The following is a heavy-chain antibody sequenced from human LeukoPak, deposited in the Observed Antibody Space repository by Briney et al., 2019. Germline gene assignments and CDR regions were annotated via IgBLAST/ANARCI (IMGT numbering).Heavy chain of an antibody. D-gene: IGHD3-9*01. V-gene: IGHV4-39*01. Sequence: PSETLSLTCTVSGGSISSYYWSWIRQPPGKGLEWIGSIYYSGSTYYNPSLKSRVTISVDTSKNQFSLKLNSVTAADTAVYYCARLATYDILTDYYSFPERFDYWGQGTLVTVSS. CDR2: IYYSGST. CDR1: GGSISSYY. CDR3: ARLATYDILTDYYSFPERFDY. J-gene: IGHJ4*02.